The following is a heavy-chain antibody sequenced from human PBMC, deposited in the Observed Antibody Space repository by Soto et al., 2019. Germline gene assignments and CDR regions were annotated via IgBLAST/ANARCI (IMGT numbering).Heavy chain of an antibody. CDR3: AKDEGYCSGGSCYSWFDP. J-gene: IGHJ5*02. CDR2: ISWNSGSI. CDR1: GFTFDDYA. Sequence: DVQLVESGGGLVQPGRSLRLSCAASGFTFDDYAMHWVRQAPGKGLEWVSGISWNSGSIGYADSVKGRFTISRDNAKNSLYLQMNSLRAEDTALYYCAKDEGYCSGGSCYSWFDPWGQGTLVTVSS. V-gene: IGHV3-9*01. D-gene: IGHD2-15*01.